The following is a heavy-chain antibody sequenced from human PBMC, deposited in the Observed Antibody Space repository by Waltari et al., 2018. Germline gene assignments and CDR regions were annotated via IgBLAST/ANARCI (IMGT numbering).Heavy chain of an antibody. CDR3: AKQRGWPNWFDP. Sequence: EVQLLESGGGLVQPGGSLRLSCAASGFTFSSYAMSWVRQAPGKGLEWVSVIYSGGSTYYADAVKGRFTISRDNSKNTLYLQMNSLRAEDTAVYYCAKQRGWPNWFDPWGQGTLVTVSS. D-gene: IGHD6-19*01. J-gene: IGHJ5*02. CDR2: IYSGGST. CDR1: GFTFSSYA. V-gene: IGHV3-23*03.